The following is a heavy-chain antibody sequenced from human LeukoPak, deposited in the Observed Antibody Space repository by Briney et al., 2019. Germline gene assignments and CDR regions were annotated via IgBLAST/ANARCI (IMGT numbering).Heavy chain of an antibody. D-gene: IGHD3-16*01. Sequence: KPSETLSLTCAVYGGSFSGYYWSWIRQPPGKGLEWIGEINHSGSTNYNPSLKSRVTISVDTSKNQFSLKLSSVTAADTAVYYCAILRPRINDYWGQGTLVTVSS. CDR2: INHSGST. V-gene: IGHV4-34*01. CDR1: GGSFSGYY. CDR3: AILRPRINDY. J-gene: IGHJ4*02.